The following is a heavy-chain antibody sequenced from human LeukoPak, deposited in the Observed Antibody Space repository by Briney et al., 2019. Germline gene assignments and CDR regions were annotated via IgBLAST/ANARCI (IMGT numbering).Heavy chain of an antibody. V-gene: IGHV1-18*01. J-gene: IGHJ5*02. CDR3: ARGGGISVVLPAVLNWFDP. Sequence: GASVKVSCEASGYTFTSAGVSWVRQAAGQGPEWMGWISTYNGNTKYAQKVQGRITMTRDTSTSTAYMELRSLRYDDTAVYYCARGGGISVVLPAVLNWFDPWGQGTLVTVSS. CDR2: ISTYNGNT. CDR1: GYTFTSAG. D-gene: IGHD2-2*01.